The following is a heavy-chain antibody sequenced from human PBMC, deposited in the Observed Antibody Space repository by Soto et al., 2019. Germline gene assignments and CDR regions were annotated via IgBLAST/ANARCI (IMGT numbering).Heavy chain of an antibody. V-gene: IGHV4-39*01. J-gene: IGHJ5*02. D-gene: IGHD3-10*01. CDR2: IYYSGST. Sequence: SETLSLTCTVSGGSISSSSYYWGWIRQPPGKGLEWIGSIYYSGSTYYNPSLKSRVTISVDTSKNQFSLKLSSVTAADTAVYYCARHQWAGTGSWFDPWGQGTLVTVSS. CDR3: ARHQWAGTGSWFDP. CDR1: GGSISSSSYY.